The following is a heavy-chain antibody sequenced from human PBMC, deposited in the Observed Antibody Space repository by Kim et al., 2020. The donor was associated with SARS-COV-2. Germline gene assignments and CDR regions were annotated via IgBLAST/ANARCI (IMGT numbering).Heavy chain of an antibody. J-gene: IGHJ4*02. CDR1: GFTFSTSW. CDR2: INQDGSEK. Sequence: GGSLRLSCAASGFTFSTSWMSWVRQAPGKGLEWVANINQDGSEKYYVDSVKGRFTISRDNAKNSLYLQMNSLRAEDTAVYYCARNWNGFDYWGQGTLVTV. D-gene: IGHD3-3*01. CDR3: ARNWNGFDY. V-gene: IGHV3-7*01.